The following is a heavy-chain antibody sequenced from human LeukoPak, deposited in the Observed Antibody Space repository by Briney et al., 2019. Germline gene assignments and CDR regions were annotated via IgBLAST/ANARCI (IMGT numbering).Heavy chain of an antibody. CDR3: ARDTYDILTGYYKWAFDI. CDR2: IANSDGGT. V-gene: IGHV3-21*06. CDR1: GFTSTNYI. Sequence: GGSLRLSCASSGFTSTNYIMRWVRQAPGRGLEWVSTIANSDGGTYYADSVKGRFTISRDNAKNSLYLQMNSLRAEDTAVYYCARDTYDILTGYYKWAFDIWGQGTMVTVSS. J-gene: IGHJ3*02. D-gene: IGHD3-9*01.